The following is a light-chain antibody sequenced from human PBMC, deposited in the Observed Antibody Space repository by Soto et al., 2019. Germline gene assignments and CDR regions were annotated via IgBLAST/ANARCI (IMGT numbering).Light chain of an antibody. Sequence: DIQMTQSPSSLSESVGERVTITCQAIQDISNSLNWYQQKPGNPPKLLIYDESNLETGVPSRFSGSGSGTDFTYTISCQQPEDIATYYCQQYYNLPLTFGGGTKVVTK. CDR1: QDISNS. V-gene: IGKV1-33*01. J-gene: IGKJ4*01. CDR3: QQYYNLPLT. CDR2: DES.